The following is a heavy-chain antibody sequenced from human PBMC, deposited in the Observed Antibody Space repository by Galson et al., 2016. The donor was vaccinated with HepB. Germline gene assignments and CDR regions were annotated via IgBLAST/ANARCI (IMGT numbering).Heavy chain of an antibody. D-gene: IGHD3-9*01. Sequence: SLRLSCAASGFTFRNYGLHWVRRAPGKGLEWVAFISYDGFNTHYADSVEGRSTISRDNSKNTLYLLMNSLRAEDTAVYFCAKDYLRYSYGQYFFDYWGQGTLVTVPS. V-gene: IGHV3-30*18. CDR1: GFTFRNYG. J-gene: IGHJ4*02. CDR3: AKDYLRYSYGQYFFDY. CDR2: ISYDGFNT.